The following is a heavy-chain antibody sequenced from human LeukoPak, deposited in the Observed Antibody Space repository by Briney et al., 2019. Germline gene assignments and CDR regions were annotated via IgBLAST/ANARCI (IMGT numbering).Heavy chain of an antibody. CDR1: GVSISSGDYY. Sequence: SQTLSLTCAVSGVSISSGDYYWSWLRQPAGKGLEGIGRIYTNGNTNYNPSLKSRVTISLDTSKNHFSLRLSSVTAADTAVYYCARAGGRDNSYGFQDYWGQGTLVTVSS. CDR3: ARAGGRDNSYGFQDY. D-gene: IGHD5-18*01. CDR2: IYTNGNT. J-gene: IGHJ4*02. V-gene: IGHV4-61*02.